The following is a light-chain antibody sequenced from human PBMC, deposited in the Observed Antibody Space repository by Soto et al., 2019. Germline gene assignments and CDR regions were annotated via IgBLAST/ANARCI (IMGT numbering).Light chain of an antibody. CDR1: QSVSTN. Sequence: IVMPQAPATLAVSPGERKTLSCRASQSVSTNLAWYQQKPGQAPRFLISGASTRATGIPGRSSGSGSGTEFTLTISRLQFDYFAFYYCRQYNAWPQPFGQGTKVDIK. V-gene: IGKV3-15*01. CDR2: GAS. CDR3: RQYNAWPQP. J-gene: IGKJ1*01.